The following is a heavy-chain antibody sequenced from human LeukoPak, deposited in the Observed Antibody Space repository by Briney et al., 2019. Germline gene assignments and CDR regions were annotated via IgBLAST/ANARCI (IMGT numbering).Heavy chain of an antibody. D-gene: IGHD2-2*01. Sequence: GGSLRLSCAASGFTFSGYYMSWIRQAPGKGLEWVSYISSSSSYTNYADSVKGRFTISRDNAENSLYLQMNSLRAEDTAVYYCARGLFPLGEVPAAISYYYYGMDVWGKGTTVTVSS. CDR3: ARGLFPLGEVPAAISYYYYGMDV. V-gene: IGHV3-11*06. CDR1: GFTFSGYY. J-gene: IGHJ6*04. CDR2: ISSSSSYT.